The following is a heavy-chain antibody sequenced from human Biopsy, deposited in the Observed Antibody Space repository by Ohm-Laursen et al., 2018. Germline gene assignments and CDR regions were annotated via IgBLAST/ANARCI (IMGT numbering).Heavy chain of an antibody. Sequence: SLRLSRTAVGFASAEYAKYWVWETPPESPGWGSGISWNKDTIGYADSVKGRLTISRDHAKNSLYLQMNSLGAEDTALYYCVKDNGHGQLLQNYYYGMDVWGQGTTVTVSS. CDR1: GFASAEYA. V-gene: IGHV3-9*02. D-gene: IGHD2-2*01. CDR2: ISWNKDTI. CDR3: VKDNGHGQLLQNYYYGMDV. J-gene: IGHJ6*02.